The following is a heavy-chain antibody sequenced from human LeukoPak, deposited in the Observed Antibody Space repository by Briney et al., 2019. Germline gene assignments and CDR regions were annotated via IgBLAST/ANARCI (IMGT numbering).Heavy chain of an antibody. Sequence: GASVKVSCKASGYTFTAYYIHWLRQAPGQGLEWMGWINPNSGGTNYAQKFQGRVTMTRDTSISTAYMELSRLRSDDTAVYYCARVGRSYYYGSGNDYWGQGTLVTVSS. CDR1: GYTFTAYY. D-gene: IGHD3-10*01. CDR3: ARVGRSYYYGSGNDY. V-gene: IGHV1-2*02. CDR2: INPNSGGT. J-gene: IGHJ4*02.